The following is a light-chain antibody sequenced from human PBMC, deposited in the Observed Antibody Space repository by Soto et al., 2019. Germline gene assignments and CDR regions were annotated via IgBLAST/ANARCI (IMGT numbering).Light chain of an antibody. J-gene: IGLJ1*01. Sequence: QSALTQPASVSGSPGQSITISCSGTSSDVGGGYNYVSWYQQHPGKAPKLMVYDVSNRPSGISNRFSGSKSGNTASLTISGLQAEDEADYYCCSYTSTSTYVFGTGTQLTVL. V-gene: IGLV2-14*01. CDR3: CSYTSTSTYV. CDR2: DVS. CDR1: SSDVGGGYNY.